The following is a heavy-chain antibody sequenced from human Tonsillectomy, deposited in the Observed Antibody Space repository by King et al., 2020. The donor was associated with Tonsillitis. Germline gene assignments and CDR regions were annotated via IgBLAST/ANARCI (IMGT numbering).Heavy chain of an antibody. D-gene: IGHD7-27*01. CDR3: VRADWGSDF. V-gene: IGHV7-4-1*02. CDR2: INTNAGNTGNP. J-gene: IGHJ4*02. CDR1: GYTFTHYA. Sequence: QLVQSGSELKKPGASVKVSCKASGYTFTHYAMNWVRQAPGQGLEWMGWINTNAGNTGNPTYAQGFIGRFVLSLDTSASTAYLQISNLKAEDTAVYYCVRADWGSDFWGQGTLVTVSS.